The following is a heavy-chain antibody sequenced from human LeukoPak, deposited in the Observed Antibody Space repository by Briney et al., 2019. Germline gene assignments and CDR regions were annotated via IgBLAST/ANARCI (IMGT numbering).Heavy chain of an antibody. CDR3: ARDHFSRAAVLGYFDL. Sequence: GGSLRLSCEGSGFTFSNYWMGWVRQAPGKGLQWVANIKTDGSEKYYVDSVKGRFTISRDNAKNSLYLQMNSLRAEDTAVYYCARDHFSRAAVLGYFDLWGRGTLVTVSS. CDR2: IKTDGSEK. J-gene: IGHJ2*01. D-gene: IGHD2-15*01. CDR1: GFTFSNYW. V-gene: IGHV3-7*01.